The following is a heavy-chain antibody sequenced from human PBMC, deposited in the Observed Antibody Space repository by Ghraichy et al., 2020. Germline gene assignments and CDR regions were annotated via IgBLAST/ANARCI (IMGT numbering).Heavy chain of an antibody. D-gene: IGHD6-13*01. J-gene: IGHJ4*02. CDR2: ISWNSGSI. CDR3: AKSTSSSWVRDFDY. CDR1: GFTFDDYA. Sequence: LTCAASGFTFDDYAMHWVRQAPGKGLEWVSGISWNSGSIGYADSVKGRFTISRDNAKNSLYLQMNSLRAEDTALYYCAKSTSSSWVRDFDYWGQGTLVTVSS. V-gene: IGHV3-9*01.